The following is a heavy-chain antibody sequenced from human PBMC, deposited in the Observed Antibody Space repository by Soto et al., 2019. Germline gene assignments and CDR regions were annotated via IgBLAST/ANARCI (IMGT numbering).Heavy chain of an antibody. J-gene: IGHJ6*03. Sequence: SEILSLTCTVSGGSISSSSYYWGWIRQPPGKGLEWIGSIYYSGSTYYNPSLKSQVTISVDTSKNQFSMKLSSVTAADTAVYYCARLTIFGTYYYYMDVWGKGTTVTVSS. CDR1: GGSISSSSYY. D-gene: IGHD3-3*01. CDR2: IYYSGST. V-gene: IGHV4-39*01. CDR3: ARLTIFGTYYYYMDV.